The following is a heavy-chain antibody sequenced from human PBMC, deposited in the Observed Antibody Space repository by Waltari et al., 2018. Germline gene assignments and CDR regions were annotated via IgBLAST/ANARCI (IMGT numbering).Heavy chain of an antibody. CDR3: ARANPGIAVAGDAFDI. Sequence: QVQLVQSGAEVKKPGASVKVSCKASGYTFTGYYMHWVRQAPGQGLEWMGWINPNSGGTNYAQKFRGRVTMTRDTSISTAYMELSRLRSDDTVVYYCARANPGIAVAGDAFDIWGQGTMVTVSS. D-gene: IGHD6-19*01. V-gene: IGHV1-2*02. CDR2: INPNSGGT. CDR1: GYTFTGYY. J-gene: IGHJ3*02.